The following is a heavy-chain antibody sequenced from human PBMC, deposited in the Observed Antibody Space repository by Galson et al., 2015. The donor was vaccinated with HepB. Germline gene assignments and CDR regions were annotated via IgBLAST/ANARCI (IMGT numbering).Heavy chain of an antibody. Sequence: QSGAEVKKPGESLMISCKGSGYSFTSYWISWVRQMPGKGLEWMGRIDPSDSYTNYSPSFQGHVTISADKSISTAYLQWSSLKASDTAMYYCARPRIAGGRGVLGGYHYYGMDVWGQGTTVPVSS. CDR3: ARPRIAGGRGVLGGYHYYGMDV. D-gene: IGHD1-14*01. J-gene: IGHJ6*02. CDR1: GYSFTSYW. V-gene: IGHV5-10-1*01. CDR2: IDPSDSYT.